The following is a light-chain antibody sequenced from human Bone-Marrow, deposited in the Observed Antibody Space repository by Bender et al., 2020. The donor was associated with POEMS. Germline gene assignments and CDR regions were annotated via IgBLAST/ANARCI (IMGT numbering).Light chain of an antibody. J-gene: IGLJ3*02. CDR1: SSDVGGYDL. V-gene: IGLV2-8*01. Sequence: QSALTQPPSASGSPGQSVTISCTGTSSDVGGYDLVSWYQQHPGKAPKLIIFDVSKRPSGVPDRFSGSKSGTSASLAISGLQSEDEADYYCAAWEDSLNGWVFGGGTKLTVL. CDR3: AAWEDSLNGWV. CDR2: DVS.